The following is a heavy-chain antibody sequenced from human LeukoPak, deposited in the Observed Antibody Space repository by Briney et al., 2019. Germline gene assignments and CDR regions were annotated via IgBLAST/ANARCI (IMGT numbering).Heavy chain of an antibody. J-gene: IGHJ5*02. CDR3: AKGTAYDFWSGYSFDP. D-gene: IGHD3-3*01. CDR2: ISWNSGSI. V-gene: IGHV3-9*03. Sequence: GRSLRLACADSGFTFDDYAMHWVGQAPGKGLERVAGISWNSGSIGYADSVKGRFTISRDNAKNSLYLQMNSLRAEDMALYYCAKGTAYDFWSGYSFDPWGQGTLVTVSS. CDR1: GFTFDDYA.